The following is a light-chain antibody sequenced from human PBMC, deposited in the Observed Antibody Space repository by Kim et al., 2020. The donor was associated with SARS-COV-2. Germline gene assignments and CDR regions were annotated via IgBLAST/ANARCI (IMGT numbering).Light chain of an antibody. CDR3: QQSDNLLT. J-gene: IGKJ4*01. CDR2: EAS. CDR1: HDISNY. V-gene: IGKV1-33*01. Sequence: LSAFVGDRVTITCQASHDISNYLNWYQQKSGKAPKLLIYEASNLETGVPPRFSGSGAGREFTFTISSLQPEDVATYYCQQSDNLLTFGGGTKVEI.